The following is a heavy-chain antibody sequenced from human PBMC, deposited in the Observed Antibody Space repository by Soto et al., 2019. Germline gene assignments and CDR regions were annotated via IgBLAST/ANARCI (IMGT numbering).Heavy chain of an antibody. V-gene: IGHV1-24*01. CDR2: FDPEDGET. Sequence: ASVKVSCKVSGYTLTELSMHWVRQAPGKGLAWMGGFDPEDGETIYAQKFQGRVTMTEDTSTGTAFMELSSLRSEDTAVYCRATRTIFGVVTLYPFDIWGQGTMVTRLL. CDR3: ATRTIFGVVTLYPFDI. D-gene: IGHD3-3*01. J-gene: IGHJ3*02. CDR1: GYTLTELS.